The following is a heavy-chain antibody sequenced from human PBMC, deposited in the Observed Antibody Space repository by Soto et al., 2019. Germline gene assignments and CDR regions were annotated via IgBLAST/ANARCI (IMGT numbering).Heavy chain of an antibody. J-gene: IGHJ6*02. D-gene: IGHD6-13*01. CDR2: IYYSGST. V-gene: IGHV4-59*01. CDR3: AREGVSGSWYYYYGMDV. CDR1: GGSISSYY. Sequence: QVQLQESGPGLVKPSETLSLTCTVSGGSISSYYWSWIRQPPGKGLEWIGYIYYSGSTNYNPSLKSRVTISVDTSKSQFALKLSSVTDADTAVYYCAREGVSGSWYYYYGMDVWGQGTTVTVSS.